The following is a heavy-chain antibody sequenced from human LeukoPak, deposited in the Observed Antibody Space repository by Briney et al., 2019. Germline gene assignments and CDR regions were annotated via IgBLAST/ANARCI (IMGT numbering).Heavy chain of an antibody. Sequence: GGSVRLSCGAWGFTFCNYAVSWVRQSRGKGREGVSGISCSGHCTYYPHSVQGLFTISIHISQNPLFLQMNTLRTEDTAVYYCAKAQELGNYVFFLFDYWGQGTLLTVSS. CDR1: GFTFCNYA. V-gene: IGHV3-23*01. CDR3: AKAQELGNYVFFLFDY. CDR2: ISCSGHCT. J-gene: IGHJ4*02. D-gene: IGHD7-27*01.